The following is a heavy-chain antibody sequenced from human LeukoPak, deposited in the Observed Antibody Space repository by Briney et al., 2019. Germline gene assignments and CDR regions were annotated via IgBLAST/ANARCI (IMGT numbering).Heavy chain of an antibody. V-gene: IGHV3-74*03. CDR1: GFTFSDYW. CDR2: INTSGSST. CDR3: ARSNHADDF. Sequence: PGGSLRLSCAASGFTFSDYWMHWVRQVPGKGLVWVSRINTSGSSTTYADYVKGRFTISRDNAKNTLYLQMDSLRAEDTGVYYCARSNHADDFWDQGTLVTVSS. J-gene: IGHJ4*02. D-gene: IGHD1-14*01.